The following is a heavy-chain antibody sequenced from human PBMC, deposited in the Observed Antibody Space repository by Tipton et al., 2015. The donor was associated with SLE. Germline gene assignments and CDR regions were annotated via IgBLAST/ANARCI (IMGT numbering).Heavy chain of an antibody. Sequence: TLSLTCTVSNGSISSYYWSWIRQPPGKGLEWIGHIHHSGSTTYNPSLQSRVTISRDPSKNQFSLKLTSVTAADTAVYYCARDQVGVGDLDFWGQGSLVTVSS. D-gene: IGHD3-16*01. V-gene: IGHV4-59*01. CDR1: NGSISSYY. CDR2: IHHSGST. J-gene: IGHJ4*02. CDR3: ARDQVGVGDLDF.